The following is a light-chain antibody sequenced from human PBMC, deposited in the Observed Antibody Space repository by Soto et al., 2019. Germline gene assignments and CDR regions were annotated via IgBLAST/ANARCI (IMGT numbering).Light chain of an antibody. CDR2: PAS. Sequence: EIVLTQSPGTLSLSPGERATLSCMASQSVSSSYLAWYQQKPGQAPRLLIYPASSRATGIPDRCSGSGSGTDFTLTISRLEPEDFEVYYCQQYDSSLWTFGHGTKVELK. V-gene: IGKV3-20*01. J-gene: IGKJ1*01. CDR1: QSVSSSY. CDR3: QQYDSSLWT.